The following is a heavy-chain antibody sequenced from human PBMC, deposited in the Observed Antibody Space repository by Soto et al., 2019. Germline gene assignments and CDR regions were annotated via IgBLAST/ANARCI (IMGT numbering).Heavy chain of an antibody. Sequence: QVQLQEAGPGLVKPSHTLSLTCTVSGGSISSGGYYWSWIRQHPGKGLEWIGYIYYCGSTYYNPSLKSRVTIAVDTSKNQFSLKLSSVTAADTAVYYCARVYNWNYSLWGQGTLFTVSS. CDR2: IYYCGST. J-gene: IGHJ4*02. V-gene: IGHV4-31*03. CDR3: ARVYNWNYSL. D-gene: IGHD1-1*01. CDR1: GGSISSGGYY.